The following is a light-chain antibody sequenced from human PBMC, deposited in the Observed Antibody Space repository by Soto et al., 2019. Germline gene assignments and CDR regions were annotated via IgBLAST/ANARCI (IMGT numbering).Light chain of an antibody. Sequence: DIQMTQSPSTLSAFVGDRVTITCRASERISTWLAWYQHKPGKPPKLMISKASTLESGVPTRFSGSGSGADFTLTISGLQPEDVAIYYCQQYRAYSWTFGQGTKVEI. CDR3: QQYRAYSWT. V-gene: IGKV1-5*03. CDR2: KAS. J-gene: IGKJ1*01. CDR1: ERISTW.